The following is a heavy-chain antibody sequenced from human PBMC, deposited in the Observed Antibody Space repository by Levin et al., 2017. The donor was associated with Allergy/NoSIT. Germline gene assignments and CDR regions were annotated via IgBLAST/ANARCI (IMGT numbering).Heavy chain of an antibody. V-gene: IGHV3-30*04. CDR3: ARGVFGARHDYGMDV. Sequence: HPGGSLRLSCAASGFTFSSYAMHWVRQAPGKGLEWVAVISYDGSNKYYADSVKGRFTISRDNSKNTLYLQMNSLRAEDTAVYYCARGVFGARHDYGMDVWGEGTTVTVSS. CDR2: ISYDGSNK. CDR1: GFTFSSYA. D-gene: IGHD6-6*01. J-gene: IGHJ6*02.